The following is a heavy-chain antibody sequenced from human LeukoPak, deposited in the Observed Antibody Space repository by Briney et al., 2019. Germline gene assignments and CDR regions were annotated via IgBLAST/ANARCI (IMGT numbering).Heavy chain of an antibody. CDR3: AAIKRGSTYGYFDF. D-gene: IGHD5-18*01. V-gene: IGHV4-59*11. CDR1: GASTASHY. CDR2: MFDTVST. J-gene: IGHJ4*02. Sequence: SETLSLTCTVSGASTASHYWTWLRQPPGKELEWIAYMFDTVSTKSNPSLKSRLTLSVDTSKKQLSLRLSSVTAADTAVYYCAAIKRGSTYGYFDFWGQGIKVTVSS.